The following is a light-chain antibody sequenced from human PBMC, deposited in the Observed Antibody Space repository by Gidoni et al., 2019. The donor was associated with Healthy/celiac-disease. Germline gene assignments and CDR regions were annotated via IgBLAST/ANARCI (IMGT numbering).Light chain of an antibody. CDR1: QSLLHINGYNY. J-gene: IGKJ1*01. V-gene: IGKV2-28*01. CDR2: LGS. CDR3: MQALQTPWT. Sequence: IVLTQSSLSLPVTPGEPASIFCRSSQSLLHINGYNYSDWYLQKPGKSPQLLIYLGSNRASGVPDRFSGSGSGTDFTLKISRVEAEDVGVYYCMQALQTPWTFGQGTKVEIK.